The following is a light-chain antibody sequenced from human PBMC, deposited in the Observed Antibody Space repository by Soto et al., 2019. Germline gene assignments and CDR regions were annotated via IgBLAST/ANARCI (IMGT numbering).Light chain of an antibody. J-gene: IGKJ1*01. V-gene: IGKV3-20*01. CDR2: GES. Sequence: LLTQSPGTLSVSPGDRATLACRASQSVVTNLAWYQQKTGQAPRILIYGESSRATGIPDRFSGSGSGTDLNLTISRLEPEDFAVYFCHKYGSSPWTCGQGTKVDIK. CDR1: QSVVTN. CDR3: HKYGSSPWT.